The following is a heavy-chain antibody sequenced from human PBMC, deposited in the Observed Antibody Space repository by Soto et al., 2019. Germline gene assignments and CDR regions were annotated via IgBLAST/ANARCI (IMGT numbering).Heavy chain of an antibody. Sequence: GASVKVSCKASGGTFSSYAISLVRQAPGQGLGWMXGIXXIXGXXXYXXXFQGRVTITADESTSTAYMELSSLRSEDTAVYYCASGWYRHNWFDPWGQGTLVTVSS. D-gene: IGHD6-19*01. CDR2: IXXIXGXX. V-gene: IGHV1-69*13. J-gene: IGHJ5*02. CDR3: ASGWYRHNWFDP. CDR1: GGTFSSYA.